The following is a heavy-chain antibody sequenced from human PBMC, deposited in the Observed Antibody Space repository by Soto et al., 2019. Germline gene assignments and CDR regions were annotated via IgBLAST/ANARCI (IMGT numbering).Heavy chain of an antibody. Sequence: SLTCDVSGYSISNIIYWGWIRRPPGKGLEWIGSLSQSGGTYRNPALRSRGTISVDRSKNNFSLQLRSVAAADTAVYYCAAGTLPGTRFYGMDVWGPGTTVTVSS. CDR1: GYSISNIIY. V-gene: IGHV4-38-2*01. J-gene: IGHJ6*02. CDR3: AAGTLPGTRFYGMDV. CDR2: LSQSGGT. D-gene: IGHD1-7*01.